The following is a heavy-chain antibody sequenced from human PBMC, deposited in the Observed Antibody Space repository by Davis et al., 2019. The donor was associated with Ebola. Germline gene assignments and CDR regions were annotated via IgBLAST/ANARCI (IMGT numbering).Heavy chain of an antibody. J-gene: IGHJ4*02. CDR1: GGSISTYY. CDR3: ARQVGATDY. V-gene: IGHV4-59*08. Sequence: SETLSLTCTVSGGSISTYYWHWIRQPPGKGLEWVGYIYYSGSTDYNPSLKSRVTISVDTSKNQFSLKLSSVTAADTAVYYCARQVGATDYWGQGTLVTVSS. D-gene: IGHD1-26*01. CDR2: IYYSGST.